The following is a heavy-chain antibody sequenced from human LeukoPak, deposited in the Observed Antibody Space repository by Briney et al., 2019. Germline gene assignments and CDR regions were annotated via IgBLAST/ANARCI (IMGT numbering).Heavy chain of an antibody. D-gene: IGHD3-10*01. Sequence: GGSLRLSCSASGFTFSSYAMHLVRQAPGKGLEYVSAISSNGGSTYYADSVKGRFTISRDNSKNTLYLQMSSLRAEDTAVYYYVKDAVTMVRGYYFDYWGQGTLVTVSS. J-gene: IGHJ4*02. CDR2: ISSNGGST. CDR1: GFTFSSYA. V-gene: IGHV3-64D*06. CDR3: VKDAVTMVRGYYFDY.